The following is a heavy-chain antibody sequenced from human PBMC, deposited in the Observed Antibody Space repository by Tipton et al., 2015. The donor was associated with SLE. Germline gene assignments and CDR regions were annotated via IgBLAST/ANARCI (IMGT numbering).Heavy chain of an antibody. CDR3: ARLAGDAFDI. CDR2: INHSGST. Sequence: TLSLTCAVYGGSFSGYYWSWIRQPPGKGLEWIGEINHSGSTYYNPSLKSRVTISVDTSKNQFSLKLSSVTAADTAVYYCARLAGDAFDIWGQGTMVAVSS. CDR1: GGSFSGYY. J-gene: IGHJ3*02. V-gene: IGHV4-34*01. D-gene: IGHD3-3*02.